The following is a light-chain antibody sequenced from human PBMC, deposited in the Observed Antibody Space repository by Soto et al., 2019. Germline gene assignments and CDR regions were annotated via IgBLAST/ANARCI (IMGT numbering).Light chain of an antibody. CDR2: DVS. Sequence: QSALTQPASVSGSPGQSITISCTGTSSDVGGYNYVSWYQQHPGKAPKLMIYDVSNRPSGVSNRFSGSKSGNTASLTISGFQAEDEADYYCSSYTGSSSYVFGTGTKLTVL. CDR3: SSYTGSSSYV. V-gene: IGLV2-14*01. J-gene: IGLJ1*01. CDR1: SSDVGGYNY.